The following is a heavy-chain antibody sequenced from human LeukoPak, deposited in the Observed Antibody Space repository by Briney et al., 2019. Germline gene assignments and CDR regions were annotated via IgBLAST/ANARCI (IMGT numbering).Heavy chain of an antibody. Sequence: GASVKVSCKASGYTFTSYGISWVRQAPGQGLEWMGWISAYNGNTNYAQKLQGRVTITTVTSTSTAYMELKSLRSDDTAVYYCARAGWYELPRYAFDIWGQGTMVTVSS. J-gene: IGHJ3*02. CDR2: ISAYNGNT. CDR1: GYTFTSYG. D-gene: IGHD6-19*01. CDR3: ARAGWYELPRYAFDI. V-gene: IGHV1-18*01.